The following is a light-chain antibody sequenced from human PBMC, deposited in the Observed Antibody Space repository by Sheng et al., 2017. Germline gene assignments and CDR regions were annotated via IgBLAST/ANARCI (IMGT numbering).Light chain of an antibody. CDR2: VAS. CDR1: QSVSRN. CDR3: QQYNNWPRT. J-gene: IGKJ1*01. Sequence: MGMTQSPATLSVSPGERATLSCRASQSVSRNLAWYQQKPGQAPRLLIYVASTRATGIPARFSGSGSGTEFTLTISSLQSEDFAVYYCQQYNNWPRTFGQRTKVGDQT. V-gene: IGKV3-15*01.